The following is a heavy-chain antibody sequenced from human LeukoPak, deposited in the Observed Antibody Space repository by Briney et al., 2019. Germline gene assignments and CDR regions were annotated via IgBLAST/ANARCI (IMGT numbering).Heavy chain of an antibody. CDR3: ARGRPESPFDP. J-gene: IGHJ5*02. CDR1: GYTFTGYY. Sequence: ASVKVSCKASGYTFTGYYMHWVRQAPGQGLEWMGWISAYNGNTNYAQKLQGRVTMTTDTSTSTAYMELRSLRSDDTAVYYCARGRPESPFDPWGQGTLVTVSS. D-gene: IGHD1-1*01. V-gene: IGHV1-18*04. CDR2: ISAYNGNT.